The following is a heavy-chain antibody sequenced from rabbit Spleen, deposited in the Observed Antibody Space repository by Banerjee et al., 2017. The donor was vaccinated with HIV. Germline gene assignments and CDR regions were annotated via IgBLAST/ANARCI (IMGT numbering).Heavy chain of an antibody. CDR1: GVSFSDKDV. CDR3: ARGNDRADSAYFRL. J-gene: IGHJ4*01. V-gene: IGHV1S43*01. CDR2: IYTSSGST. Sequence: QLEESGGGLVKPEGSLTLTCKASGVSFSDKDVMCWVRQAPGKGLEWIACIYTSSGSTYYASWAKGRFTITRSTSLNTVTLQLNSLTAADTATYFCARGNDRADSAYFRLWGPGTLVTVS. D-gene: IGHD2-1*01.